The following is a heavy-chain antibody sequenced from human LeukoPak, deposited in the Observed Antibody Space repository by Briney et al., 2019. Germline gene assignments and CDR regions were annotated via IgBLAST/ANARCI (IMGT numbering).Heavy chain of an antibody. J-gene: IGHJ4*02. CDR1: GFTVSSNY. CDR3: AMNYYDSSGYDY. V-gene: IGHV3-66*01. Sequence: PGGSLRLSCSASGFTVSSNYMSWVRQAPGKGLEWVSVIYSGGSTYYADSVKGRFTISRDNSKHTLYLQMNSLRAEDTAVYYCAMNYYDSSGYDYRGQGTLVPVSS. CDR2: IYSGGST. D-gene: IGHD3-22*01.